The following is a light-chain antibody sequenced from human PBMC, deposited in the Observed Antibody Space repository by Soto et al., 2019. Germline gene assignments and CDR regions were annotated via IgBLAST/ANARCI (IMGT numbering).Light chain of an antibody. J-gene: IGKJ4*01. CDR2: GAS. V-gene: IGKV3-15*01. Sequence: EAVMTQSPATLSLSPGERATLSCRASQNVSGDLAWYQQKPGQAPRLLIYGASTRATGISDRFSGSGSATEFTLTISGLQSEDFAIFYCQQYYDWPLTFGGGTKVEIK. CDR1: QNVSGD. CDR3: QQYYDWPLT.